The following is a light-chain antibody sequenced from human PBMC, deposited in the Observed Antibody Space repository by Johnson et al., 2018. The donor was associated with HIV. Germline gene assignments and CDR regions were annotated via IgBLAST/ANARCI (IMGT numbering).Light chain of an antibody. CDR1: SSNVGSSF. V-gene: IGLV1-51*01. J-gene: IGLJ1*01. Sequence: QSVLTQPPSVSAAPGQTVTISCSGSSSNVGSSFVSWYRQVPGTAPNLLIYDNNKRPSGIPDRFSGSKSGTSATLGITGLQTGDEADYYCETWDSSLSGYYVFGTGTKLTVL. CDR2: DNN. CDR3: ETWDSSLSGYYV.